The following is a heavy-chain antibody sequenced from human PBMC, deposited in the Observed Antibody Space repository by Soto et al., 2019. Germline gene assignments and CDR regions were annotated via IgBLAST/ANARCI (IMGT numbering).Heavy chain of an antibody. CDR3: AREYGRDYYYGMDV. Sequence: QVQLQESGPGLVKPSQTLSLTCTVSGGSISSGGYHWSWIRQHPGKGLEWIGYIYYSGSTYYNPSLKSRVTISVDTSKNQFSLKLSSVTAADTAVYYCAREYGRDYYYGMDVWGQGTTVTVSS. CDR1: GGSISSGGYH. J-gene: IGHJ6*02. D-gene: IGHD1-26*01. V-gene: IGHV4-31*03. CDR2: IYYSGST.